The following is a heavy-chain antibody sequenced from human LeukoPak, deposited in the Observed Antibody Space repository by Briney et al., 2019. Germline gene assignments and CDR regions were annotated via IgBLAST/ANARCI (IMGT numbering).Heavy chain of an antibody. J-gene: IGHJ4*02. D-gene: IGHD6-6*01. CDR3: ARDKGSIAAKNFDY. V-gene: IGHV3-66*01. CDR1: GFTVSSNY. Sequence: GGSLRLSCAASGFTVSSNYMSWVRQAPGKGVEWVSVIYSGGSTYYADSVKGRFTISRDNSKNTLYLQMNSLRAEDTAVYYCARDKGSIAAKNFDYWGQGTLVTVSS. CDR2: IYSGGST.